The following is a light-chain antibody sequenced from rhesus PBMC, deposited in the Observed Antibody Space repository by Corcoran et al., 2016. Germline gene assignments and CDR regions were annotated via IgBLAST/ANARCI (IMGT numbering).Light chain of an antibody. CDR1: QGISSY. CDR2: ADS. V-gene: IGKV1-28*03. CDR3: QQHNSHPLT. J-gene: IGKJ4*01. Sequence: DIQMTQSPSSLSASVGDTVTITCRASQGISSYLNWFQQKPGKAPKLLFYADSSLQSGVPSRFSGSVAGTDFTLTSSSLQPEDFAAYYCQQHNSHPLTFGGGTKVELK.